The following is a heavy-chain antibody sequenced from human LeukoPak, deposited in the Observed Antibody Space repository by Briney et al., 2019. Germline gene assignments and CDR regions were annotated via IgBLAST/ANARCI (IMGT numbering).Heavy chain of an antibody. Sequence: SETLSLTCAVSGGSISSGGYSWSWIRQPPGKGLVWIGYIYHSGSTYYNPSLKSRVTISVDRSKNQFSLKLSSVTAADTAVYYCARGDPSGMDVWGQGTTVTVSS. CDR1: GGSISSGGYS. CDR2: IYHSGST. J-gene: IGHJ6*02. V-gene: IGHV4-30-2*01. CDR3: ARGDPSGMDV. D-gene: IGHD2-21*02.